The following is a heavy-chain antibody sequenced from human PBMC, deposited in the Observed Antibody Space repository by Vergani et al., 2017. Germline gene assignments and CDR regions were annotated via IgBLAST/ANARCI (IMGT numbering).Heavy chain of an antibody. CDR2: ISPKTGDT. D-gene: IGHD1-7*01. V-gene: IGHV1-2*02. CDR1: ESTFTDYN. CDR3: AQSWNFGRRDWFDH. Sequence: QVQLLQSGAELKKPGGSVKVSCQASESTFTDYNIHWVRQAPGQGLEWMGWISPKTGDTDYLQKFQDRVTMTRDASIRTVYLRLRRLTSDDTAIYYCAQSWNFGRRDWFDHWGQGTLVTVSS. J-gene: IGHJ5*02.